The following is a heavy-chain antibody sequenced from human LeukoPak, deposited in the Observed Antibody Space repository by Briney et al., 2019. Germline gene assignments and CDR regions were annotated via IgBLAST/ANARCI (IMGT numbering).Heavy chain of an antibody. CDR2: IRSGVYNYAT. CDR1: AFTFSGSA. V-gene: IGHV3-73*01. CDR3: TTLWFGELTIQYNWFDP. J-gene: IGHJ5*02. Sequence: GGSLRLSCAASAFTFSGSAMHWVRQAPGKGLEWVCHIRSGVYNYATSYAASVKGRFTISRDDSKTTAYLQMNSLKTEDTAVYYCTTLWFGELTIQYNWFDPWGQGTLVIVSS. D-gene: IGHD3-10*01.